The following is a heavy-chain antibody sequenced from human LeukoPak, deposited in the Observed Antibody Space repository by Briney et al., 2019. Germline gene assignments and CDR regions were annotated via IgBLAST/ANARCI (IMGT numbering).Heavy chain of an antibody. D-gene: IGHD3-10*01. Sequence: SETLSLTCTVSGGSISSSSYYWGWIRQSPGEGLEWIGNIYYSGITNYNPSLKSRVTISVDTSKNQFSLKLSSVTAADTAVYYCARLKSYYYGSGKTPFDYWGQGTLVTVSS. V-gene: IGHV4-39*07. CDR2: IYYSGIT. CDR3: ARLKSYYYGSGKTPFDY. CDR1: GGSISSSSYY. J-gene: IGHJ4*02.